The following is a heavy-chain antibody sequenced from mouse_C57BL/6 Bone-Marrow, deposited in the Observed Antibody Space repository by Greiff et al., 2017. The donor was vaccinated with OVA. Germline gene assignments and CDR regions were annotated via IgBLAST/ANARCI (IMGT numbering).Heavy chain of an antibody. V-gene: IGHV5-4*01. CDR3: ARDPHYYGSSYRYFDY. J-gene: IGHJ2*01. CDR2: ISDGGSYT. Sequence: EVQVVESGGGLVKPGGSLKLSCAASGFTFSSYAMSWVRQTPEKRLEWVATISDGGSYTYYPDNVKGRFTISRDNAKNNLYLQMSHLKSEDTAMYYCARDPHYYGSSYRYFDYWGQGTTLTVSS. D-gene: IGHD1-1*01. CDR1: GFTFSSYA.